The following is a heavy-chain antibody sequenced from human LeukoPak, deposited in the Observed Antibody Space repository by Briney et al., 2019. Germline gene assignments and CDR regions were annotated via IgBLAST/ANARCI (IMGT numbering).Heavy chain of an antibody. J-gene: IGHJ4*02. Sequence: SQTLSLTCTVSGGSISSGDYYWSWIRQHPGKGLEWIGYIYYSGSTYYNPSLKSRVTISVDTSKNQFSLKLSSVTAADTAVYYCARDLAARGGRYFDYWGQGTLVTVSS. D-gene: IGHD6-6*01. CDR3: ARDLAARGGRYFDY. CDR1: GGSISSGDYY. CDR2: IYYSGST. V-gene: IGHV4-31*03.